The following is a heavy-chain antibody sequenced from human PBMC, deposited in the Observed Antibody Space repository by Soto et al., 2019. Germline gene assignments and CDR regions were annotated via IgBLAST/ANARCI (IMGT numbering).Heavy chain of an antibody. V-gene: IGHV1-8*01. CDR2: MNPNSGNT. Sequence: QVQLVQSGAEGKKPGASVKVSCKASGYTFTSYEINWVRQATGQGLEWMGWMNPNSGNTGYAQKFQGRVTMTRDTSIDTAYRELSRLRSADTAVYYCARAPWGCRGYYFVSYWGQGTLVTVSS. J-gene: IGHJ4*02. D-gene: IGHD3-22*01. CDR3: ARAPWGCRGYYFVSY. CDR1: GYTFTSYE.